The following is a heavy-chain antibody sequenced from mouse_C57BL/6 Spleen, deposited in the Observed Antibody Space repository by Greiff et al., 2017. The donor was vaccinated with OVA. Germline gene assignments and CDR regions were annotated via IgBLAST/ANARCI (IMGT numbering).Heavy chain of an antibody. Sequence: QVQLKQSGAELVRPGASVTLSCKASGYTFTDYEMHWVKQTPVHGLEWIGAIDPETGGTAYNQKFKGKAILTADKSSSTAYMELRSLTSEDSAVYYCTRERGIYYDPYYAMDYWGQGTSVTVSS. D-gene: IGHD2-4*01. J-gene: IGHJ4*01. CDR1: GYTFTDYE. CDR3: TRERGIYYDPYYAMDY. CDR2: IDPETGGT. V-gene: IGHV1-15*01.